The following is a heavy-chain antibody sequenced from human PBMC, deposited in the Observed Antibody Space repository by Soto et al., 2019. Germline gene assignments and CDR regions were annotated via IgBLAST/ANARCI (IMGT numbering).Heavy chain of an antibody. CDR3: ARGYSGSYCDY. D-gene: IGHD1-26*01. CDR1: GGSISSGGYS. V-gene: IGHV4-30-2*01. J-gene: IGHJ4*02. Sequence: SETLSLTCAVSGGSISSGGYSWSWIRQPPGKGLEWIGYIYHSGSTYYNPSLKSRVTISVDRSKNQFSLKLSSVTAADTAVYYCARGYSGSYCDYWGRGTLVTVSS. CDR2: IYHSGST.